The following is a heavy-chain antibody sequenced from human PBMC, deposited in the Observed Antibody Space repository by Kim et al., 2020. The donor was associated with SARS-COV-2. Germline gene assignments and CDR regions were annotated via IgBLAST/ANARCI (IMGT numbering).Heavy chain of an antibody. CDR1: GFTFSSYT. J-gene: IGHJ3*02. CDR3: ARTGYYGYLRNAFDI. Sequence: GGSLRLSCAASGFTFSSYTVHWVRQAPGKGLEWVAVIWFDESDKYYVDSVKGRFTISRDNSKNTLYLQMNSLRAEDTAVYYCARTGYYGYLRNAFDIWGQGTMVTVSS. D-gene: IGHD3-16*01. CDR2: IWFDESDK. V-gene: IGHV3-33*01.